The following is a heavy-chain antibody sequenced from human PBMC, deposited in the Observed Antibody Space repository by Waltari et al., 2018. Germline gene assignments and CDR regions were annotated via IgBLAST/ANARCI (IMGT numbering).Heavy chain of an antibody. Sequence: QVQLHESGPGRVKPSETLSLTRAVSGHSISSGYYWGWIRQPPGKGLEWIGTIYHSGGTYHNPSLKSRVTISVDTSKNQFSLKLSSVTAADTAVYYCARVIFPTGLRFDDWGQGNLVTVSS. D-gene: IGHD3-16*01. CDR1: GHSISSGYY. V-gene: IGHV4-38-2*01. J-gene: IGHJ4*02. CDR2: IYHSGGT. CDR3: ARVIFPTGLRFDD.